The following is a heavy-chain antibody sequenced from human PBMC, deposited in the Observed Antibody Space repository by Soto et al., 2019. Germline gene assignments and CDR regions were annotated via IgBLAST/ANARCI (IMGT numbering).Heavy chain of an antibody. J-gene: IGHJ4*02. V-gene: IGHV1-69*13. Sequence: SVKVSCKASGGTFSSYAISWVRQAPGQGLEWMGGIIPIFGTANYAQKFQGRVTITADESTSTAYMELSSLRSEDTAVYYCARGYCSGGSCPPFDYWGQGTLVTVSS. CDR1: GGTFSSYA. CDR3: ARGYCSGGSCPPFDY. CDR2: IIPIFGTA. D-gene: IGHD2-15*01.